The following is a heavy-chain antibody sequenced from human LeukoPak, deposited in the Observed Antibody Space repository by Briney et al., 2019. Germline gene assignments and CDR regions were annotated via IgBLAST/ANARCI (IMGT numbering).Heavy chain of an antibody. CDR2: IIPIFGTA. CDR3: ARAKAGRGFWSGYYQDYYFDY. D-gene: IGHD3-3*01. V-gene: IGHV1-69*13. Sequence: ASVKVSCKASGYTFTGYYMHWVRQAPGQGLEWMGGIIPIFGTANYAQKFQGRVTITADESTSTAYMELSSLRSEDTAVYYCARAKAGRGFWSGYYQDYYFDYWGQGTLVTVSS. J-gene: IGHJ4*02. CDR1: GYTFTGYY.